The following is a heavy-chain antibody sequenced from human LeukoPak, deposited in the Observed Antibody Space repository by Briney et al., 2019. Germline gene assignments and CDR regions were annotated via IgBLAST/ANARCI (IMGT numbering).Heavy chain of an antibody. CDR1: GFTFSSYW. CDR2: INSDGSST. V-gene: IGHV3-74*01. D-gene: IGHD6-6*01. CDR3: AKEKQLSRRVANYYYYMDV. J-gene: IGHJ6*03. Sequence: GGSLRLSCAASGFTFSSYWMHWVRQAPGKGLVWVSRINSDGSSTSYADSVKGRFTISRDNAKNTLYLQMNSLRAEDTAVYYCAKEKQLSRRVANYYYYMDVWGKGTTVTVSS.